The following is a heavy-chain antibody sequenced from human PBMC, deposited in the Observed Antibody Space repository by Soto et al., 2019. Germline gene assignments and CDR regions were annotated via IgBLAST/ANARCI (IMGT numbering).Heavy chain of an antibody. J-gene: IGHJ4*02. D-gene: IGHD2-2*01. CDR1: GFTLSNYW. CDR3: ARVPYCSSSSCYRYFDS. Sequence: EVPLVESGGGLVQPGGSLRLSCAASGFTLSNYWMHWARQAPGKGLVWVSRISSDGSSTNYADSVKGRFTTSRDKAKNTLHLQLNSLRAEDTAVYYCARVPYCSSSSCYRYFDSWGQGTLVTVSS. V-gene: IGHV3-74*01. CDR2: ISSDGSST.